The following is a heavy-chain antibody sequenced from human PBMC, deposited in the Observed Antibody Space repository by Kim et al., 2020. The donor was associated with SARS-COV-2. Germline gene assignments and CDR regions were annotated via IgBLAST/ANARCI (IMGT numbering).Heavy chain of an antibody. CDR1: GGSLTSSSYY. CDR3: ARQSPEVAGPGFGY. D-gene: IGHD6-19*01. CDR2: IYYSGAT. J-gene: IGHJ4*02. V-gene: IGHV4-39*01. Sequence: SETLSLTCTVSGGSLTSSSYYWVWIRQPPGKGLEWIGSIYYSGATYYNPSLKSRVTISADTSTNQFSLKLTSVTAADTAVYYCARQSPEVAGPGFGYWGQGTLVTVSS.